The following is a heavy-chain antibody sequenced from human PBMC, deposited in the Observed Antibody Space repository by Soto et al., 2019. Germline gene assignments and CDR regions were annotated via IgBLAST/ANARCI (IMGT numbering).Heavy chain of an antibody. CDR1: GGTFSSYA. CDR3: ARGGDDILTGYYTNWFDS. CDR2: IIPIFGTA. D-gene: IGHD3-9*01. J-gene: IGHJ5*01. Sequence: QVQLVQSGAEVKKPGSSVKVSCKASGGTFSSYAISWVRQAPGQGLEWMGGIIPIFGTANYAQKFQGRGTITADEATSTAYMELSSLRSEDAAVYYCARGGDDILTGYYTNWFDSWGQGTLVTVSS. V-gene: IGHV1-69*01.